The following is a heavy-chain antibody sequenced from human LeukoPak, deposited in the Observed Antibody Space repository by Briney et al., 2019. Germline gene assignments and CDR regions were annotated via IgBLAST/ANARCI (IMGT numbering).Heavy chain of an antibody. V-gene: IGHV4-34*01. CDR1: GGSLRGYY. D-gene: IGHD4-17*01. CDR2: IHHSGST. J-gene: IGHJ3*02. CDR3: ARSMTTVTTMDDFDI. Sequence: PSETLSLTCAVYGGSLRGYYWSWIRQPPGKGLEWIGEIHHSGSTNYNPSLKSRVTISVDTSKNQFSLKLSAVTAADTAVYYCARSMTTVTTMDDFDIWGQGTMVTVSS.